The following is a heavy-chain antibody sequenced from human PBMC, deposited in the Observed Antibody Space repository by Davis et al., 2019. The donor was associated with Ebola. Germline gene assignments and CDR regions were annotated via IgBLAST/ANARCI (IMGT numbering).Heavy chain of an antibody. V-gene: IGHV3-21*04. CDR1: GFTFSSYS. CDR2: ISSSSSYI. J-gene: IGHJ4*02. D-gene: IGHD6-19*01. Sequence: GGSLRLSCAASGFTFSSYSMNWVRQAPGKGLEWVSSISSSSSYIYYADSVKGRFTISRDNAKNSLYLQMNSLRAEDTAVYYCAREGTRYSSGWYGPSGYWGQGTLVTVSS. CDR3: AREGTRYSSGWYGPSGY.